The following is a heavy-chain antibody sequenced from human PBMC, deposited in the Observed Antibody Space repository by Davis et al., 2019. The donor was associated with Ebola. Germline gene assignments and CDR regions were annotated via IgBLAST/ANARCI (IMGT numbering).Heavy chain of an antibody. CDR3: AREAGGYCSGGSCHSFDY. CDR2: IISIFGTA. CDR1: RGTFSSYA. D-gene: IGHD2-15*01. Sequence: AASVKVSCKASRGTFSSYAISWVRQAPGQGLEWMGGIISIFGTANYAQKFQGRVTITADKSTSTAYMELTSLRSEDTAVYYCAREAGGYCSGGSCHSFDYWGQGTLVTVSS. V-gene: IGHV1-69*06. J-gene: IGHJ4*02.